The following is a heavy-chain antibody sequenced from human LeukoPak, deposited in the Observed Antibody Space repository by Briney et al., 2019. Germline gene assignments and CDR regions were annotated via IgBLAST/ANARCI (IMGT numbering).Heavy chain of an antibody. V-gene: IGHV4-61*02. J-gene: IGHJ6*03. D-gene: IGHD1-14*01. Sequence: PSETLSLTCTVSGGSISSNSYYWSWIRQPAGKGLEWIGRIYTSGSTDYNPSLKSRVTISKDTSKNQFSLKLSSVTAADTAVYYCARDLLNHIEPYYYMDVWGKGTTVTVSS. CDR1: GGSISSNSYY. CDR3: ARDLLNHIEPYYYMDV. CDR2: IYTSGST.